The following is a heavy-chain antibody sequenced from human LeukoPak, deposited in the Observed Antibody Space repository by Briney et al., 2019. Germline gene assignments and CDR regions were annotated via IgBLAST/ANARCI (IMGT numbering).Heavy chain of an antibody. CDR1: GGSISSYY. V-gene: IGHV4-59*05. D-gene: IGHD2-2*01. Sequence: SETLSLTCTVSGGSISSYYWSWIRQPPGKGLEWIGSIYYSGSTYYNPSLKSRVTISVDTSKNQSSLKLSSVTAADTAVYYCAVRGYCSSTSCYDYYYYYYMDVWGKGTTVTISS. CDR3: AVRGYCSSTSCYDYYYYYYMDV. CDR2: IYYSGST. J-gene: IGHJ6*03.